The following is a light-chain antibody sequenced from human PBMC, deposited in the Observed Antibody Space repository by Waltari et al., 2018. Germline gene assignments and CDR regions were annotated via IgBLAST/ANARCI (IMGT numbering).Light chain of an antibody. CDR3: QQYVNYWT. J-gene: IGKJ1*01. CDR1: QSVNRW. V-gene: IGKV1-5*03. CDR2: EAY. Sequence: DIQMTQSPSTLPASVGDRVTITCRASQSVNRWLAWYQQKPGKAPELLIYEAYSLESGVPSRFSGSGSGKEFTLTISSLQPDDFGTYYCQQYVNYWTFGQGTKVEIK.